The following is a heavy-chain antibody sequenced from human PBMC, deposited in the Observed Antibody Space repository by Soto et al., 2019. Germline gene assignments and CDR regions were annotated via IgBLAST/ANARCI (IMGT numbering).Heavy chain of an antibody. V-gene: IGHV4-39*01. CDR3: ARGDGADCSGGSCYSDYYYYYMDV. Sequence: PSETLSLTCTVSGGSISSSSYYWGWIRQPPGKGLEWIGSIYYSGSTYYNPSLKSRVTISVDTSKNQFSLKLSSVTAADTAVYYCARGDGADCSGGSCYSDYYYYYMDVWGKGTTVTVSS. CDR2: IYYSGST. D-gene: IGHD2-15*01. CDR1: GGSISSSSYY. J-gene: IGHJ6*03.